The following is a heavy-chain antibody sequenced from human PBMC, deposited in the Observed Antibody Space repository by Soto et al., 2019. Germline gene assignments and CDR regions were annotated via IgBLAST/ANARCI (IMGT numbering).Heavy chain of an antibody. D-gene: IGHD5-18*01. V-gene: IGHV4-31*03. CDR3: ARERYSYEYYYYGMDV. CDR2: IYYSGST. Sequence: QVQLQESGPGLVKPSQTLSLTCTVSGGSISSGGYYWSWIRQHPGKGLEWIGYIYYSGSTYYNPSLKSRVTISVDTSKNQFSLKLSSVTAADTAVYYCARERYSYEYYYYGMDVWGRGTTVTVSS. CDR1: GGSISSGGYY. J-gene: IGHJ6*02.